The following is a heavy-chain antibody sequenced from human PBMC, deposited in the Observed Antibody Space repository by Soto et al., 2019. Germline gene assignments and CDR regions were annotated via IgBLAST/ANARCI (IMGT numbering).Heavy chain of an antibody. Sequence: SETLSLTCTVSGDSISSSTYYWGWIRQPPGKGLEWIGSMFYSGNTYYNPSLKSRVTISVDTSKNQFSLKLSSVTAADPAVYYCGRLGARGSSFYGRAVLGNGSTVTV. CDR3: GRLGARGSSFYGRAV. CDR2: MFYSGNT. CDR1: GDSISSSTYY. J-gene: IGHJ6*04. V-gene: IGHV4-39*01. D-gene: IGHD3-10*01.